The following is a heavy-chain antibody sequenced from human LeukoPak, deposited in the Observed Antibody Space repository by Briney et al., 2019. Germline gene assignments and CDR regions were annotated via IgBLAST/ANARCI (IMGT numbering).Heavy chain of an antibody. Sequence: GGSLRLSCAASGCTFSSYWMSWVRQAPGKGLEWVANIKQDGSDKYYVDSVKGRFTISRDNAKNSLYLQMNSLRAEDTAVYYCSRGGYTYGVLPFWDQGTLVAVSS. CDR2: IKQDGSDK. CDR3: SRGGYTYGVLPF. D-gene: IGHD5-18*01. J-gene: IGHJ4*02. V-gene: IGHV3-7*01. CDR1: GCTFSSYW.